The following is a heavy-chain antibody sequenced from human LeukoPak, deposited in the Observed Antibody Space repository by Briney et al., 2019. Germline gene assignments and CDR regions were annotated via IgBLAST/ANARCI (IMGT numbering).Heavy chain of an antibody. D-gene: IGHD1-20*01. CDR2: ADYSGST. CDR3: ARVSFTNWNPSYFDN. Sequence: SETLSLTCTVSGGSVGSSSFYWGWIRQPPGKGLEWIGSADYSGSTYYNPTLKSRVSISVDTSKNQVSLRVTSVTAADTAVYCCARVSFTNWNPSYFDNWGQGTLVTVSS. CDR1: GGSVGSSSFY. V-gene: IGHV4-39*07. J-gene: IGHJ4*02.